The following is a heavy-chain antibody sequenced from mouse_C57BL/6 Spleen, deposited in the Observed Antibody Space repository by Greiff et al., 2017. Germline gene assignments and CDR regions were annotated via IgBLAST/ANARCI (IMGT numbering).Heavy chain of an antibody. CDR1: GYTFTSYW. CDR2: IYPGNSDT. D-gene: IGHD3-3*01. J-gene: IGHJ4*01. CDR3: TVEEARGCAMDD. V-gene: IGHV1-5*01. Sequence: EVQLQESGTVLARPGASVKMSCKTSGYTFTSYWMHWVKQRPGQGLEWIGAIYPGNSDTSYNEKFKGKAKLTAVTSASTAYMELSSLTNEDSAVYYYTVEEARGCAMDDWGQGTSVTVSS.